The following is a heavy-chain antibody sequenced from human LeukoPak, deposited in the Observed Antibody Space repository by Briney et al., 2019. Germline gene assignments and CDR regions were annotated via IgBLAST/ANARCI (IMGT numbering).Heavy chain of an antibody. D-gene: IGHD3-16*01. CDR3: ARLRYSGGNPFDY. V-gene: IGHV4-39*01. CDR2: VHYSGRT. Sequence: PSETLSLTCTVSGDSISSRAYFWVWVRQPPGKGLEWIGSVHYSGRTYYKSSLRSRVTVSGDTSKNQFSLKLRSVTAADTAVYYCARLRYSGGNPFDYWGQGTLVTVSS. J-gene: IGHJ4*02. CDR1: GDSISSRAYF.